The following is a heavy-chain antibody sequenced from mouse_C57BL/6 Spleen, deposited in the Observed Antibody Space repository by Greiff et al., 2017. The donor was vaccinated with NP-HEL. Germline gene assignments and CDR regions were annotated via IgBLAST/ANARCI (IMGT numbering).Heavy chain of an antibody. CDR3: GRSGFDYGSSYNAMDY. CDR2: INPNNGGT. Sequence: EVQLQQSGPELVKPGASVKISCKASGYTFTDYYMNWVKQSHGKSLEWIGDINPNNGGTSYNQKFKGKATLTVDKSSSTAYMELRSLTSEDSAVYYCGRSGFDYGSSYNAMDYWGQGTSVTVSS. D-gene: IGHD1-1*01. V-gene: IGHV1-26*01. J-gene: IGHJ4*01. CDR1: GYTFTDYY.